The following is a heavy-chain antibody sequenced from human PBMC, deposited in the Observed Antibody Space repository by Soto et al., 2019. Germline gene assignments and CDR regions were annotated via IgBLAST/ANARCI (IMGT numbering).Heavy chain of an antibody. J-gene: IGHJ6*02. CDR3: MRPAPRGRHYFYFGMDV. CDR2: ISSSGGST. Sequence: EVQLLESGGGLVRPGGSLRLSCAASGFTFSSYAMSWVRKAPGKGLEWVSGISSSGGSTYYADSVKGRFTISRDNSKNTLFLRMNRPRVEDTAVYYCMRPAPRGRHYFYFGMDVWGQGTTVTVSS. V-gene: IGHV3-23*01. D-gene: IGHD3-10*01. CDR1: GFTFSSYA.